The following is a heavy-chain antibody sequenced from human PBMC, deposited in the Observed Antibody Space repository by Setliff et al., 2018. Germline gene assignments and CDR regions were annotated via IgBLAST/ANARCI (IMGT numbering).Heavy chain of an antibody. Sequence: SETLSLTCTVSGGSISSSSYYWGWIRQPPGKGLEWIGSIYYSGSTYYNPSLKSRVTISVDTSKNQFPLKLSSVTAADTAVYYCASPGIAAGTLRHPDYWGQGTLVTVSS. CDR3: ASPGIAAGTLRHPDY. CDR2: IYYSGST. CDR1: GGSISSSSYY. V-gene: IGHV4-39*01. D-gene: IGHD6-13*01. J-gene: IGHJ4*02.